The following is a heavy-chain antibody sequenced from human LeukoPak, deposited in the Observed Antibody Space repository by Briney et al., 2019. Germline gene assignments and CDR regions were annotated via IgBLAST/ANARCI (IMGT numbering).Heavy chain of an antibody. Sequence: GGSPRLSCAASGFPFSDYSMNWVRQAPGKGLEWVSSISSSGDYIYSADSVKGRFTISRDNAKNSLYLQMTNLSAEDTAVYFCVRDLVRGVHPVFYFDLWGRGTLVTVSS. J-gene: IGHJ2*01. CDR3: VRDLVRGVHPVFYFDL. V-gene: IGHV3-21*01. CDR1: GFPFSDYS. D-gene: IGHD3-10*01. CDR2: ISSSGDYI.